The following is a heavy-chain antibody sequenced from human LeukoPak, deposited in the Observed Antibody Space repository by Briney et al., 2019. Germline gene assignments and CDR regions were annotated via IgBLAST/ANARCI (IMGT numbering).Heavy chain of an antibody. CDR2: IYYSGST. J-gene: IGHJ3*02. D-gene: IGHD6-19*01. CDR1: GGSISSSSYY. CDR3: ARGGGIAVATPKDGAFDI. Sequence: PSETLPLTCTVSGGSISSSSYYWGWIRQPPGKGLEWIGSIYYSGSTYYNPSLKSRVTISVDTSKNQFSLKLSSVTAADTAVYYCARGGGIAVATPKDGAFDIWGQGTMVTVSS. V-gene: IGHV4-39*01.